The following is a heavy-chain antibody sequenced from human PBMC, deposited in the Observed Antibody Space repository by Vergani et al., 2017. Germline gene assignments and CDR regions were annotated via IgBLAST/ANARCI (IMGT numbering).Heavy chain of an antibody. CDR3: AREPKTTVTPHWFDP. CDR1: GITFWKFG. CDR2: ISWNSGAV. V-gene: IGHV3-9*01. Sequence: EVDLVESGGGLAQPGGSLRLSCEASGITFWKFGMHWVRQGPGKGLEWVSGISWNSGAVDYVDSVKGRFTISRDNAKNSLYLQMNSLRAEDTAVYYCAREPKTTVTPHWFDPWGQGTLVTVSS. D-gene: IGHD4-17*01. J-gene: IGHJ5*02.